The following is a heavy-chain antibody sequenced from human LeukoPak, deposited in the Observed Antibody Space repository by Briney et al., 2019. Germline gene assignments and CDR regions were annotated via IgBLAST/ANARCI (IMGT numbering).Heavy chain of an antibody. J-gene: IGHJ3*02. Sequence: SETLFLTCTVSGVSVSSGSYYWSWIRQPPGKGLEWIGYIYYSGSTNYNPSLKSRVTLSVDTSKNQFSLKLSSVTAADTAVYYCARARYSNAFDIWGQGTMVTVSS. CDR3: ARARYSNAFDI. CDR2: IYYSGST. CDR1: GVSVSSGSYY. V-gene: IGHV4-61*01. D-gene: IGHD3-10*01.